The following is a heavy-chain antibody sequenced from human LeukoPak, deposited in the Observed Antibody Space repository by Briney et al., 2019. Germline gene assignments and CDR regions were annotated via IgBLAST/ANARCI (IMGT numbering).Heavy chain of an antibody. Sequence: GGSLRLSCAASGFTFSSYGMHWVRQAPGKGLEWVAYIQYDGSNEQYADSVKGRFSISRDSSKNILYLQLNSLRAEDTAVYYCAKDRCSDGIGCFYYYMDVWGKGTTVTISS. CDR2: IQYDGSNE. D-gene: IGHD2-15*01. V-gene: IGHV3-30*02. CDR1: GFTFSSYG. CDR3: AKDRCSDGIGCFYYYMDV. J-gene: IGHJ6*03.